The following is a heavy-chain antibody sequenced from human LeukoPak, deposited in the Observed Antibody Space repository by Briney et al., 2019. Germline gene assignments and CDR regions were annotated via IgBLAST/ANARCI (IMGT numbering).Heavy chain of an antibody. J-gene: IGHJ4*02. Sequence: QAGGSLRLSCAASGFTVSSSYMTWVRQAPGKGLGWVSVIYSGGSTYYADSVKGRFNISRDVSKNTVYLQMKSLRADDTAVYYCASSAVVRYVGTYGGQGTLVTVSS. CDR3: ASSAVVRYVGTY. CDR1: GFTVSSSY. CDR2: IYSGGST. V-gene: IGHV3-66*01. D-gene: IGHD3-9*01.